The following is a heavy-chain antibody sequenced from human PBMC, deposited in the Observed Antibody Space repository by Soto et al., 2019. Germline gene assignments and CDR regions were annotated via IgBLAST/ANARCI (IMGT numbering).Heavy chain of an antibody. Sequence: GESQKISCQGSAYRFASYWIGWARQMPGKDLEWMGIIYPGDSDTRYSAAFQGQGTISADKSPRTAYRQWTSLKASDTALYYCARTRWFILEFYYDGMDVWGQGSTVTVSS. CDR1: AYRFASYW. CDR3: ARTRWFILEFYYDGMDV. D-gene: IGHD3-9*01. J-gene: IGHJ6*02. CDR2: IYPGDSDT. V-gene: IGHV5-51*01.